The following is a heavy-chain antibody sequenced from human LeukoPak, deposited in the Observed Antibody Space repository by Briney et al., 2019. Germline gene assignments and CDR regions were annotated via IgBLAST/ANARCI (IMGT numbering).Heavy chain of an antibody. Sequence: SQTLSLTCTVSGGSISNYYWSWIRQPAGKGLEWIGRIYTSGSTNYNPSLKSRVTMSVDTSKNQFSLKLSSVTAADTAVYYCARDEYSSSWYGTGYFDYWGQGTLVTVSS. CDR3: ARDEYSSSWYGTGYFDY. J-gene: IGHJ4*02. CDR1: GGSISNYY. V-gene: IGHV4-4*07. CDR2: IYTSGST. D-gene: IGHD6-13*01.